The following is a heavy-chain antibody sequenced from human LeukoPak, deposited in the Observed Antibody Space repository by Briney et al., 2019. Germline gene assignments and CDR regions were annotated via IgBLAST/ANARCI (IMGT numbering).Heavy chain of an antibody. CDR2: ISNTGGST. D-gene: IGHD3-16*02. CDR3: ANLMITFGGNIVAPPDY. J-gene: IGHJ4*02. V-gene: IGHV3-23*01. CDR1: GFTLSSYA. Sequence: GGSLRLSCAASGFTLSSYAMSWVRQAPGKGLEWVSTISNTGGSTYYADSVQGRFTISRDNSKNTLSLQMKSLRAGDTAVYYCANLMITFGGNIVAPPDYWGQGTLVTVSS.